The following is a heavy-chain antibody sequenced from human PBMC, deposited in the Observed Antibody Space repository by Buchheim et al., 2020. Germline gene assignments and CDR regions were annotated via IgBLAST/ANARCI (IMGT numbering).Heavy chain of an antibody. Sequence: EVQLLESGGGLVQPGGSLRLSCAASGFTFSSYAMSWVRQAPGKGLEWVSAISGSGGSTYYADSVKGRFTISRDNSKNTLYLQMNSLRAEDTAVYYCAKREEGGSYPPGYYGMYVWGQGTT. CDR3: AKREEGGSYPPGYYGMYV. J-gene: IGHJ6*02. V-gene: IGHV3-23*01. CDR2: ISGSGGST. CDR1: GFTFSSYA. D-gene: IGHD1-26*01.